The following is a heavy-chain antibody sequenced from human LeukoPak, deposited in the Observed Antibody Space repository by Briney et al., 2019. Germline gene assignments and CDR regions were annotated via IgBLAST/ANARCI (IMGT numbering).Heavy chain of an antibody. CDR1: GYTFTGYY. J-gene: IGHJ3*02. D-gene: IGHD5-24*01. V-gene: IGHV1-2*02. Sequence: ASVKVSCKASGYTFTGYYMHWVRQAPGQGLEWMGWINPNSGGTNYAQKFQGRVTMTRDTSISTAYMELSRLRSDDTAVYYCAKGPKEMATILHAFDIWGQGTMVTVSS. CDR2: INPNSGGT. CDR3: AKGPKEMATILHAFDI.